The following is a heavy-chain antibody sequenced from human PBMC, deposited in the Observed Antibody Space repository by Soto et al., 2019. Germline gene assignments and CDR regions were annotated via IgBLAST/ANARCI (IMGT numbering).Heavy chain of an antibody. CDR3: ARDDLRDYYYYYGMDV. V-gene: IGHV1-18*04. Sequence: GASVKVSCKASGYTFTSYGISWVRQAPGQGLEWMGWINAGNGNTKYSQKFQGRVTITRDTSASTAYMELSSLRSEDTAVYYCARDDLRDYYYYYGMDVWGQGTTVTVSS. CDR2: INAGNGNT. J-gene: IGHJ6*02. CDR1: GYTFTSYG.